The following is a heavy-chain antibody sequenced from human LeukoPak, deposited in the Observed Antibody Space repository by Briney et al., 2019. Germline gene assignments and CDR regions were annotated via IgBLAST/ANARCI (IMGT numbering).Heavy chain of an antibody. D-gene: IGHD3-22*01. Sequence: ASVKVSCKASGYTFTGYYMHWVRQAPGQGLEWMGWINPNSGGTNYAQKFQGRVTMTRDTSISTAYMELRSLRSDDTAVYYCARVYYDKPVFIDIWGQGTMVTVSS. CDR2: INPNSGGT. CDR1: GYTFTGYY. J-gene: IGHJ3*02. V-gene: IGHV1-2*02. CDR3: ARVYYDKPVFIDI.